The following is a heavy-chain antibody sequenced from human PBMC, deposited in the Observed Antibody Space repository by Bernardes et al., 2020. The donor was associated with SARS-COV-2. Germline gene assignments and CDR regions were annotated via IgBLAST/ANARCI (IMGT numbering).Heavy chain of an antibody. Sequence: GGSLRLSCAASGFTFSSYAMSWVRQAPGKGLEWVSAISGSGGSTYYADSVKGRFTISRDNSKNTLYLQMNSLRAEDTAVYYCATAGEYYYGSVSDYWGQGTLVTVSS. CDR1: GFTFSSYA. CDR3: ATAGEYYYGSVSDY. D-gene: IGHD3-10*01. CDR2: ISGSGGST. J-gene: IGHJ4*02. V-gene: IGHV3-23*01.